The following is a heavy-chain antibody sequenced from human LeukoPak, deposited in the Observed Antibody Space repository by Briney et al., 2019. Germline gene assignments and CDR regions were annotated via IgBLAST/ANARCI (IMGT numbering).Heavy chain of an antibody. V-gene: IGHV4-34*01. CDR3: ASPQRYGGNPLVLNY. CDR1: GASISSYY. D-gene: IGHD4/OR15-4a*01. J-gene: IGHJ4*02. Sequence: SETLSLTCTVSGASISSYYWSWIRQPAGQGLEWIGEINHSGSTNYNPSLKSRVTISVDTSKNQFSLKLSSVTAADTAVYYCASPQRYGGNPLVLNYWGQGTLVTVSS. CDR2: INHSGST.